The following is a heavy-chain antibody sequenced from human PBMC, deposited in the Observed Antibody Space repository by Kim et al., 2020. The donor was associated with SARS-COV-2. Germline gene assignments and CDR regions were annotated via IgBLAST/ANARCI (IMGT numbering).Heavy chain of an antibody. CDR2: IKQDGSEK. J-gene: IGHJ6*02. CDR1: GLTFSSYW. Sequence: GGSLRLSCAASGLTFSSYWMSWVRQAPGKGLEWVANIKQDGSEKYYVEFVKGRFTISRDNAKNSLYLQMNSLRAEDTAVYYCASARPNYGMDVWGQGTTVTVSS. V-gene: IGHV3-7*03. CDR3: ASARPNYGMDV.